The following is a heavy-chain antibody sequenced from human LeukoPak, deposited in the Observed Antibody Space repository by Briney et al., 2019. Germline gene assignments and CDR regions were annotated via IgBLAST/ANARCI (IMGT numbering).Heavy chain of an antibody. CDR1: GFFFNSYW. CDR3: VRGRDGSY. Sequence: GGSLRLSCATSGFFFNSYWMIWVRQAPGKGLEWVANIKYDDSEKYLVESVKGRFTISRDNAQNSLFLQMDSLRVEDTAVYYCVRGRDGSYWGRGTQVTVSS. CDR2: IKYDDSEK. V-gene: IGHV3-7*01. D-gene: IGHD5-24*01. J-gene: IGHJ4*02.